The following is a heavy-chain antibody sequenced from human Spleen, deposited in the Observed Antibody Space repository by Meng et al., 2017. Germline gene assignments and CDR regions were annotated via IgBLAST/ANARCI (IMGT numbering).Heavy chain of an antibody. Sequence: QGQLQESGPGLVKPSGTLSLTCGVSGGSISTSNWWTWVRQPPGKGLEWIGEIYHSGSTNYNPSLKSRVTMSVDTSKNQFSLRLSSVTAADTAVYYCATMVRQRGDFDCWGQGTLVTVSS. D-gene: IGHD2-8*01. CDR2: IYHSGST. V-gene: IGHV4-4*02. CDR1: GGSISTSNW. CDR3: ATMVRQRGDFDC. J-gene: IGHJ4*02.